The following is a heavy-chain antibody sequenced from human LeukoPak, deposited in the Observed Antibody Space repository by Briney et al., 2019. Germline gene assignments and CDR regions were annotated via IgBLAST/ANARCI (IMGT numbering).Heavy chain of an antibody. Sequence: GGSLRLSCAASGFTVSSNYMSGVRQAPGKGLEWVSVIYSGGSTYYADSVKGRFTISRDNSKNTLYLQMNSLRAEDTAVYYCARDRDSSGYLFRYWGQGTLVTVSS. J-gene: IGHJ4*02. CDR1: GFTVSSNY. D-gene: IGHD3-22*01. CDR3: ARDRDSSGYLFRY. CDR2: IYSGGST. V-gene: IGHV3-53*01.